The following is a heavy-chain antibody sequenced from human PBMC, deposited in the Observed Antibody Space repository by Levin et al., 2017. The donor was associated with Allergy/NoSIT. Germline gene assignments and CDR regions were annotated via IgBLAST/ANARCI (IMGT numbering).Heavy chain of an antibody. V-gene: IGHV1-69*06. Sequence: SVKVSCKASGGTFSSYAISWVRQAPGQGLEWMGGIIPIFGTANYAQKFQGRVTITADKSTSTAYMELSSLRSEDTAVYYCARDLDNYDFWSGYPQLGAFDIWGQGTMVTVSS. CDR3: ARDLDNYDFWSGYPQLGAFDI. CDR2: IIPIFGTA. J-gene: IGHJ3*02. CDR1: GGTFSSYA. D-gene: IGHD3-3*01.